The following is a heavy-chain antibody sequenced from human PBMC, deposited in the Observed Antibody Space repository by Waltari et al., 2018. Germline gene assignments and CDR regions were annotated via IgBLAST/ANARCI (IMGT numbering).Heavy chain of an antibody. CDR2: IIPIFGTA. Sequence: QVQLVQSGAEVKKPGSSVTVSCKASGGTFSSYAISWVRQAPGQGLEWMGRIIPIFGTANYAQKFQGRVTITAGKSTSTAYMELSSLRSEDTAVYYCARPYNWNYISDAFDIWGQGTMVTVSS. CDR1: GGTFSSYA. CDR3: ARPYNWNYISDAFDI. J-gene: IGHJ3*02. D-gene: IGHD1-7*01. V-gene: IGHV1-69*08.